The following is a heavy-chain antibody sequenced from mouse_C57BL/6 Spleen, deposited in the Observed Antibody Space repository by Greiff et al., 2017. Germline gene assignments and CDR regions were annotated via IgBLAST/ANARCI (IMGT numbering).Heavy chain of an antibody. J-gene: IGHJ1*03. CDR3: ARDRGYGSSSGSYWYFDV. CDR2: ISYDGSN. Sequence: EVQLQESGPGLVKPSQSLSLTCSVTGYSITSGYYWNWIRQFPGNKLEWMGYISYDGSNNYNPSLKNRISITRDTSKNQFYLKLNTVTPEDTAIYYCARDRGYGSSSGSYWYFDVWGTGTTVTVSA. V-gene: IGHV3-6*01. CDR1: GYSITSGYY. D-gene: IGHD1-1*01.